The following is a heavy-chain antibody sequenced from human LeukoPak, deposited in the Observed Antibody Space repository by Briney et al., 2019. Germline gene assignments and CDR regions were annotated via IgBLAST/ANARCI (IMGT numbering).Heavy chain of an antibody. Sequence: PSETLSFTCAVYGGSFSGYYWSWIRQPPGKGLEWIGEINHSGSTNYNPSLKSRVAISVDTSKNQFSLKLSSVTAADTAVYYCARERRRITMIVVVTTFDYWGQGTLVTVSS. CDR2: INHSGST. CDR3: ARERRRITMIVVVTTFDY. J-gene: IGHJ4*02. CDR1: GGSFSGYY. V-gene: IGHV4-34*01. D-gene: IGHD3-22*01.